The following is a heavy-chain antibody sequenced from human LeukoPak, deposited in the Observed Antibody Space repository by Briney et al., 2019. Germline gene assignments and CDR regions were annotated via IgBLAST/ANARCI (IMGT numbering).Heavy chain of an antibody. CDR3: AKEGWRFGELPPYYYYGMDV. CDR1: GYTFTSYD. D-gene: IGHD3-10*01. J-gene: IGHJ6*02. V-gene: IGHV1-8*01. CDR2: MNPNSGNT. Sequence: ASVKVSCKASGYTFTSYDINWVRQATGQGLEWMGWMNPNSGNTGYAQKFQGRVTMTRNTSISTAYMELNSLRAEDTAVYYCAKEGWRFGELPPYYYYGMDVWGQGTTVTVSS.